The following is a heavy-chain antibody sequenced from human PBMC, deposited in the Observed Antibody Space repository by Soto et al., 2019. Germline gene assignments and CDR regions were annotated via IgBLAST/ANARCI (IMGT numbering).Heavy chain of an antibody. D-gene: IGHD5-12*01. J-gene: IGHJ4*02. CDR1: GGTFSSDA. CDR3: ARGRRDGYNYLDYFDY. CDR2: IIPIFGTA. Sequence: QVQLVQSGAEVKKPGSSVKVSCKTSGGTFSSDATSWVRQAPGQGLEWMGGIIPIFGTANYAQKFQGRVTIXXDESTSTVYMELSSLRSEDTAVYYCARGRRDGYNYLDYFDYWGQGTLVTVSA. V-gene: IGHV1-69*05.